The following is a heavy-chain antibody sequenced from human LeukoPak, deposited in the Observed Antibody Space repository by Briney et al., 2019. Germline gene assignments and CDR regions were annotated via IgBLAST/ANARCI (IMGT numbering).Heavy chain of an antibody. Sequence: PSETLSLTCTVSGGSISSYYWSWIRQPAGKGLEWIGRIYTSGSTNYNPSLKSRVTMSLDTSKNQLSLKLSSVTAADTAVYYCAGYSSSWYWFDPWGQGTLVTVSS. CDR2: IYTSGST. CDR3: AGYSSSWYWFDP. V-gene: IGHV4-4*07. CDR1: GGSISSYY. J-gene: IGHJ5*02. D-gene: IGHD6-13*01.